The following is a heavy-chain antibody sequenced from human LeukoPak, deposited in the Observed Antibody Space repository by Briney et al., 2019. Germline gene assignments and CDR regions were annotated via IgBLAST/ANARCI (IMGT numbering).Heavy chain of an antibody. CDR2: INNDGTAT. CDR1: GFTFSAYW. V-gene: IGHV3-74*01. Sequence: GGSLRLSCAASGFTFSAYWMHWVRQVPGKGLVWVSRINNDGTATFFADSVKGRFTISRDNAKNTLYLQMNSLRDEDTAVYYCARESGYHGSGFDPWGQGTLVTVSS. CDR3: ARESGYHGSGFDP. D-gene: IGHD3-10*01. J-gene: IGHJ5*02.